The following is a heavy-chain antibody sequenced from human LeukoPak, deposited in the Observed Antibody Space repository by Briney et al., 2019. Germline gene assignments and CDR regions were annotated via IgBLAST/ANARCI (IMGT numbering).Heavy chain of an antibody. V-gene: IGHV3-30*04. CDR1: GFTFSSYA. CDR3: AREHDNSGWRSQVY. D-gene: IGHD6-19*01. J-gene: IGHJ4*02. CDR2: ISYDGSAK. Sequence: GRSLRLSCTASGFTFSSYAMHWARQAPGKGLEWVAVISYDGSAKYYADSVKGRFTISRDNSRNTLYLQMDSLSAEDTALYYCAREHDNSGWRSQVYWGQGTLVTVSS.